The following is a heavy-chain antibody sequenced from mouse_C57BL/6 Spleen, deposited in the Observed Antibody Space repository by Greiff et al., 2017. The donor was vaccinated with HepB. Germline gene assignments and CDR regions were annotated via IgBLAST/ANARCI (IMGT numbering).Heavy chain of an antibody. CDR2: ISSGGDYI. D-gene: IGHD1-1*01. CDR3: TRAGNYYGSSAFDY. V-gene: IGHV5-9-1*02. CDR1: GFTFSSYA. Sequence: EVQGVESGEGLVKPGGSLKLSCAASGFTFSSYAMSWVRQTPEKRLEWVAYISSGGDYIYYADTVKGRFTISRDNARNTLYLQMSSLKSEDTAMYYCTRAGNYYGSSAFDYWGQGTTLTVSS. J-gene: IGHJ2*01.